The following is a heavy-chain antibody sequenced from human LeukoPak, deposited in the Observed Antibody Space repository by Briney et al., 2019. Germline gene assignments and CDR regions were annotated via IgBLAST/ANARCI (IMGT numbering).Heavy chain of an antibody. CDR3: ARDRAGTTLIRHHDYYYMDV. CDR2: IYSGGST. V-gene: IGHV3-66*01. J-gene: IGHJ6*03. Sequence: GVSLRLSCTVSGFTVSSKYMSGVRQAPGKGLEWVSVIYSGGSTHYADSVKGRFTISRDSAKNSLYLQMNSLRAEDTAVYYCARDRAGTTLIRHHDYYYMDVWGKGTTVTVSS. D-gene: IGHD1-1*01. CDR1: GFTVSSKY.